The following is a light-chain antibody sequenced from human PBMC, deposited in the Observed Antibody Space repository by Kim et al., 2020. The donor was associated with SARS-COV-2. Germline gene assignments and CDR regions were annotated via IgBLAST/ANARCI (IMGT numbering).Light chain of an antibody. J-gene: IGKJ2*01. Sequence: DIQMTQSPSSLSASVGDRVSITCRASQSISSYLYWYQHKPGQAPNLLIIAATNLQSGVPPRFSGSGHGTDFTLTISSLQPEDFATYYCQQSSSTPFTFGQGTKLEIK. V-gene: IGKV1-39*01. CDR1: QSISSY. CDR2: AAT. CDR3: QQSSSTPFT.